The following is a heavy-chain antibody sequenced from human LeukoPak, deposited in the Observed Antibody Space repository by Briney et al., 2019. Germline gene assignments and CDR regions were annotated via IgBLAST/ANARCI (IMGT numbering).Heavy chain of an antibody. J-gene: IGHJ4*02. V-gene: IGHV4-34*01. CDR2: INHSGST. CDR3: ATGDGYNSFDY. CDR1: GGSFSGYY. Sequence: PSETLSLTCAVYGGSFSGYYWSWIRQPPGKGLEWIGEINHSGSTNYNPSLKSRVTIPVDTSKNQFSLKLSSVTAADTAVYYYATGDGYNSFDYWGQGTLVTVSS. D-gene: IGHD5-24*01.